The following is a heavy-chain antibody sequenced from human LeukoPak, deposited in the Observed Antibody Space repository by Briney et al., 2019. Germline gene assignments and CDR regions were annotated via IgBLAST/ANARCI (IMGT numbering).Heavy chain of an antibody. CDR1: GYTFTSYY. V-gene: IGHV1-46*01. D-gene: IGHD6-6*01. CDR2: INPSGGNT. J-gene: IGHJ4*02. CDR3: ARGMSSEFDY. Sequence: ASVKVSCKASGYTFTSYYMHWVRQAPGQGLEWMGIINPSGGNTGYAQKFQGRLSMTRDTSTNTVYMVLRSLRSEDTAVYYCARGMSSEFDYWGQGTLVTVSS.